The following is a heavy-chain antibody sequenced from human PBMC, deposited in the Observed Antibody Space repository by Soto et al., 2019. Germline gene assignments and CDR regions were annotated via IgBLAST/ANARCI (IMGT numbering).Heavy chain of an antibody. CDR1: GFTISSYS. Sequence: EVQLVESGGGLVKPGGSLRLSCAASGFTISSYSMNWVRQAPGKGLEWVSSISSSSSYIYYADSVKGRFTISRDNAKNSLYLQMNSLRAEDTAVYYCAVDYCSSTSCYLGMDVWGQGTTVTVSS. V-gene: IGHV3-21*01. J-gene: IGHJ6*02. CDR3: AVDYCSSTSCYLGMDV. CDR2: ISSSSSYI. D-gene: IGHD2-2*01.